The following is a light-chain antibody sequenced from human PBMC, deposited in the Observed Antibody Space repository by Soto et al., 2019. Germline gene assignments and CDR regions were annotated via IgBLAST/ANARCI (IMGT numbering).Light chain of an antibody. CDR1: QDIGSW. V-gene: IGKV1D-12*01. J-gene: IGKJ5*01. CDR3: QQAKSFPVA. CDR2: AAF. Sequence: DIQITQSPSSVSASVADRVTITCLASQDIGSWFVWYHQKPWKVPKLLIYAAFILQSGVPSRSSGSGSGTDFTLTINNLQPEDFATYYCQQAKSFPVAFGQGTRLAI.